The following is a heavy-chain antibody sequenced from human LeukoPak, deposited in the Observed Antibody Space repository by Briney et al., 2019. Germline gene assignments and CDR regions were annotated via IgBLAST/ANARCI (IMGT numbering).Heavy chain of an antibody. J-gene: IGHJ4*02. Sequence: SETLSLTCAVYGGSFSGYYWSWIRQPPGKGLEWIGYIYHSGSTYYNPSLKSRVTISVDRSKNQFSLKLSSVTAADTAVYYCARDVGSIGELLFDYWGQGTLVTVSS. CDR1: GGSFSGYY. D-gene: IGHD3-10*01. CDR3: ARDVGSIGELLFDY. V-gene: IGHV4-30-2*01. CDR2: IYHSGST.